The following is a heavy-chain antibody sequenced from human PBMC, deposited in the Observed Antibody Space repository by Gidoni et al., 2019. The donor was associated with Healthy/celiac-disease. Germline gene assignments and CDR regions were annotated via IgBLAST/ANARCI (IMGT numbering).Heavy chain of an antibody. J-gene: IGHJ4*02. CDR3: ARELDIVVVVAATPLDY. CDR2: IKQDGSEK. V-gene: IGHV3-7*03. D-gene: IGHD2-15*01. Sequence: EVQLVESGGGLVQPGGSLRLSCAASGFTFSSYWMSWVRQAPGKGLEWVANIKQDGSEKYYVDSVKGRFTISRDNAKNSLYLQMNSLRAEDTAVYYCARELDIVVVVAATPLDYWGQGTLVTVSS. CDR1: GFTFSSYW.